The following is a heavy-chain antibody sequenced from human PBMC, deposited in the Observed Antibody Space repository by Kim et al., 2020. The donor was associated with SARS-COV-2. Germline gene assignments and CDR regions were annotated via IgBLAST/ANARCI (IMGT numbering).Heavy chain of an antibody. CDR1: GFAFSGYG. D-gene: IGHD5-12*01. J-gene: IGHJ5*02. CDR3: AKGSTGSGYSSADH. CDR2: ISHDESEK. Sequence: LSLTCAASGFAFSGYGLHWVRQAPGKGLEWLAVISHDESEKFYGDSVKGRFTISRDTSTSMLYLEMKSLKTEDTAVYFCAKGSTGSGYSSADHWGQGTLVTVSS. V-gene: IGHV3-30*18.